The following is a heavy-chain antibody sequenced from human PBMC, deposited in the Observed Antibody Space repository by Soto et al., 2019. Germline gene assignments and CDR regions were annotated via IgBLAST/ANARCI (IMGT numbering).Heavy chain of an antibody. J-gene: IGHJ5*02. CDR1: GGTVASSHW. D-gene: IGHD2-21*02. CDR3: AREIVTAGGNNYFDP. CDR2: VYHTGDT. V-gene: IGHV4-4*02. Sequence: SETLSLPCGVSGGTVASSHWWRWVRHSPGRGLEWIGNVYHTGDTNFNPSLQSRVTFSVDKSNNQFSLRLTSVTAADTAVYFCAREIVTAGGNNYFDPWGPGTLVTVSS.